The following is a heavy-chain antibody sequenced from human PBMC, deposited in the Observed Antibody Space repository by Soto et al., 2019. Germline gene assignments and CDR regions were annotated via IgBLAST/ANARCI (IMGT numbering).Heavy chain of an antibody. CDR2: ISYDGSNK. CDR3: AKAAVSDAFDI. J-gene: IGHJ3*02. Sequence: GGSLRLSSAASGFTFSSYGMHWVRQAPGKGLEWVAVISYDGSNKYYADSVKGRFTISRDNSKNTLYLQMNSLRAEDTAVYYCAKAAVSDAFDIWGQGTMVTVSS. V-gene: IGHV3-30*18. D-gene: IGHD6-19*01. CDR1: GFTFSSYG.